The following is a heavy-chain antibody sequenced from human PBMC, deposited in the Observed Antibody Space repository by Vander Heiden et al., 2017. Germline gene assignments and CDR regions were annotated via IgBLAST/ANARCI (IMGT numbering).Heavy chain of an antibody. CDR1: GFTFSSHW. CDR2: PKQEGRVQ. CDR3: ASGIAGD. Sequence: EVQLVECWGGLVQHGGSLRLSCAASGFTFSSHWMSWVRQVPGKGMEWVANPKQEGRVQYYVDSVKGRFTMARDNAKQSVLLTMNSMRVEDTSGYYCASGIAGDWGQGTLVTVSS. V-gene: IGHV3-7*01. J-gene: IGHJ4*02. D-gene: IGHD6-13*01.